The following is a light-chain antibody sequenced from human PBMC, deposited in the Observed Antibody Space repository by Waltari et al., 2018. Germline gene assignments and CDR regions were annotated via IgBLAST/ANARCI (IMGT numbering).Light chain of an antibody. V-gene: IGLV2-14*03. CDR3: SSYTSSNTLG. J-gene: IGLJ1*01. Sequence: QSALTQPAPVSGSPGQSITIPCTGTSSDVGGYNYVSWYQQHPGKAPKLMIYDVSNRPSGVSNRFSGSKSGNTASLTISGLQAEDEADYYCSSYTSSNTLGFGTGTKVTVL. CDR2: DVS. CDR1: SSDVGGYNY.